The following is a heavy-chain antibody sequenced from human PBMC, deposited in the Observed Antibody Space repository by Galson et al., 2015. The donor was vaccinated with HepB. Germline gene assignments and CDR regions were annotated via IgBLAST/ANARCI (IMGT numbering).Heavy chain of an antibody. CDR3: AREAVAGAIPEAWSDP. Sequence: SLRLSCAASGFTFSSYSMNWVRQAPGKGLEWVSSISSSSSYIYYADSVKGRFTISRDNAKNSLYLQMNSLRAEDTAVYYCAREAVAGAIPEAWSDPWGPGTLVTVSS. CDR1: GFTFSSYS. V-gene: IGHV3-21*01. J-gene: IGHJ5*02. D-gene: IGHD6-19*01. CDR2: ISSSSSYI.